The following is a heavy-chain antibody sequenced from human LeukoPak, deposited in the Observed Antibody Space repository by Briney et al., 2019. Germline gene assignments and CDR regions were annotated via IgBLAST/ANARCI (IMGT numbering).Heavy chain of an antibody. V-gene: IGHV1-69*04. CDR3: AGAYGSGSYYYYYGMDV. CDR2: IIPILGIA. J-gene: IGHJ6*02. CDR1: GGTFSSYA. Sequence: ASVKVSCKASGGTFSSYAISWVRQAPGQGLEWMGRIIPILGIANSAQKFQGRVTITADKSTSTAYMELSSLRSEDTAVYYCAGAYGSGSYYYYYGMDVWGQGTTVTVSS. D-gene: IGHD3-10*01.